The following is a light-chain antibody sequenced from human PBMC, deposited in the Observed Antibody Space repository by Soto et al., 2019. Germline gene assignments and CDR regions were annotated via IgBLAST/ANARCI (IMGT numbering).Light chain of an antibody. CDR3: SSYAGSNNPYV. CDR2: EVC. CDR1: NRDVGAYNY. J-gene: IGLJ1*01. Sequence: QSALTQPPSASVSPGQSVAISCTGTNRDVGAYNYFSWYQQLPGKAPKLMIYEVCQRPSEVPVRFSGSKSGNTASLTVSGLQAEDEADYYCSSYAGSNNPYVFGTGTKVTVL. V-gene: IGLV2-8*01.